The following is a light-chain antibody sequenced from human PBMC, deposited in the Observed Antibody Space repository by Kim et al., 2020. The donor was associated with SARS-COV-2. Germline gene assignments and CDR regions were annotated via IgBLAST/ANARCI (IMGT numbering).Light chain of an antibody. CDR3: QSADSSDTFWV. V-gene: IGLV3-25*03. Sequence: SYELTQPPSVSVSPGQTARITCSGDALPKQYAYWFQQKPCQAPVVVMYEDTERPSGIPERFSGSTSGTTVTLTISGVQAEDEADYYCQSADSSDTFWVFGGGTQLTVL. CDR1: ALPKQY. J-gene: IGLJ3*02. CDR2: EDT.